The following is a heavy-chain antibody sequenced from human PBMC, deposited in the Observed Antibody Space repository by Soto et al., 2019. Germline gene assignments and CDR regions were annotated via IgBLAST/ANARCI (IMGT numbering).Heavy chain of an antibody. CDR2: ISGSGGST. CDR3: AKDREYYYDSSGYRFDY. Sequence: GGSLRLSCAASGFTFSSYAMSWVRQAPGKGLEWVSAISGSGGSTYYTDSVKGRFTISRDNSKNTLYLQMNSLRAEDTAVYYCAKDREYYYDSSGYRFDYWGQGTLVTVSS. J-gene: IGHJ4*02. D-gene: IGHD3-22*01. V-gene: IGHV3-23*01. CDR1: GFTFSSYA.